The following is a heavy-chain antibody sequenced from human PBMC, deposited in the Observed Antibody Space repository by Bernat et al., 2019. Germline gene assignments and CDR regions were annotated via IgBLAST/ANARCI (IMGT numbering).Heavy chain of an antibody. CDR2: ISYDGSNK. V-gene: IGHV3-30*18. J-gene: IGHJ6*02. D-gene: IGHD5-18*01. CDR1: GFTFSSYG. CDR3: AKVSDTAMVSGGMDV. Sequence: QVQLVESGGGVVQPWRSLRLSCAASGFTFSSYGMHWVRQAPGKGLEWVAVISYDGSNKYYADSVKGRFTISRDNSKNTLYLQMNSLRAEDTAVYYCAKVSDTAMVSGGMDVWGQGTTVTVSS.